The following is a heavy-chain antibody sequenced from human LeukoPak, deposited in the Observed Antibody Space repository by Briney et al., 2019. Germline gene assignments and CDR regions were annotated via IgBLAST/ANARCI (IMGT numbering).Heavy chain of an antibody. V-gene: IGHV4-59*01. CDR3: ARGAFGDFDY. J-gene: IGHJ4*02. Sequence: SETLSLTCAVYDGSFSGYYWSWIRQSPGKELEWIGYIYYSGSTNYNLFLKSRVTISVDSSKNQFSLKLSSVTAADTAVYYCARGAFGDFDYCGQGTKVTVSS. CDR1: DGSFSGYY. D-gene: IGHD3-10*01. CDR2: IYYSGST.